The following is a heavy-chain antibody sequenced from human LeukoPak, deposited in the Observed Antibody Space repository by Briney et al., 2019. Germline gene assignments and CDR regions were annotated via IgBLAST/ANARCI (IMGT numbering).Heavy chain of an antibody. J-gene: IGHJ4*02. CDR3: ARDPVLAVAAYFDY. Sequence: PGGSLRLSCTASGFAVSSNYITWVRQAPGKGLEWVSVIHTGGNTYYADSVKGRFTISRDNSKNTLYLQMNSLRAEDTAVYYCARDPVLAVAAYFDYWGQGTLVTVSS. CDR1: GFAVSSNY. D-gene: IGHD6-19*01. CDR2: IHTGGNT. V-gene: IGHV3-66*02.